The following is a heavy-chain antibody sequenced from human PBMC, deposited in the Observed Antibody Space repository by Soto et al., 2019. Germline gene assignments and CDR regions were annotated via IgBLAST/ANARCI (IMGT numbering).Heavy chain of an antibody. J-gene: IGHJ4*02. CDR1: GGSISSGDYY. CDR2: IYYSGST. D-gene: IGHD3-22*01. V-gene: IGHV4-30-4*01. CDR3: ARAHYYDSSGYSYNYFDY. Sequence: PSETLSLTCTVSGGSISSGDYYWSWIRQPPGKGLEWIGYIYYSGSTYYNPSLKSRVTISVDTSKNQLSLKLSSVTAADTAVYYCARAHYYDSSGYSYNYFDYWGQGTLVTVSS.